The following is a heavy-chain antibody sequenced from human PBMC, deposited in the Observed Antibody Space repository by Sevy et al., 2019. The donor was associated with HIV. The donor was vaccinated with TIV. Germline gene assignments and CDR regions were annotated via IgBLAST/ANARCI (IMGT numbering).Heavy chain of an antibody. CDR3: TRDPVPLYYYDSSGYYYDH. CDR1: GFAFRDYA. J-gene: IGHJ4*02. V-gene: IGHV3-49*03. Sequence: GGSLRLSCVTSGFAFRDYAMSWFRQAPGKGPEWVGFIRSLSYGGTTEYAASMKGRFSISRDDSKSIAYLQMNSLKTEDTAVYYCTRDPVPLYYYDSSGYYYDHWGQGTLVTVSS. D-gene: IGHD3-22*01. CDR2: IRSLSYGGTT.